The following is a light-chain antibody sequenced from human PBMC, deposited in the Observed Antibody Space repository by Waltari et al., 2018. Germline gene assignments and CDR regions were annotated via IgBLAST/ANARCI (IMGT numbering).Light chain of an antibody. J-gene: IGKJ3*01. CDR2: GVS. CDR1: QNISSSY. V-gene: IGKV3-20*01. CDR3: QQYGGSPRIFT. Sequence: ESVLPQSPGTLSLSPGERATLSCKTSQNISSSYLTWYQQTPVQAPRLVVYGVSTRATGIPDRFSGSRSGTDFTLTISRLEPEDFAVYYCQQYGGSPRIFTFGAGTKVEIK.